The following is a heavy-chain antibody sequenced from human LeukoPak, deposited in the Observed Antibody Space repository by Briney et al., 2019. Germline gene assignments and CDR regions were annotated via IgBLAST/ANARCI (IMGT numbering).Heavy chain of an antibody. CDR2: IKQDGSEK. CDR3: ASGSSMGFGELAFDY. J-gene: IGHJ4*02. V-gene: IGHV3-7*01. D-gene: IGHD3-10*01. Sequence: GGSLRLSCAASGFTFNIFGMNWVRQAPGKGLEWVANIKQDGSEKYYVDSVKGRFTISRDNAKNSLYLQMNSLRAEDTAVYYCASGSSMGFGELAFDYWGQGTLVTVSS. CDR1: GFTFNIFG.